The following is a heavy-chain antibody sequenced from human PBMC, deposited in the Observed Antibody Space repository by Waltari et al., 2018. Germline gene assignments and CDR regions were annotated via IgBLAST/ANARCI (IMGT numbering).Heavy chain of an antibody. CDR2: ISAVKVDI. CDR1: GYSFTSYG. Sequence: QVQLVQSGAEVKKPGASVKVSCKTSGYSFTSYGISWVRQAPGQGLEWMVWISAVKVDINYEQKYQGRVTMTTDTSTSTGYMELRSLTSDDTAVYYCARDYDGDYAFDYWGQGTLVTVSS. D-gene: IGHD4-17*01. J-gene: IGHJ4*02. V-gene: IGHV1-18*01. CDR3: ARDYDGDYAFDY.